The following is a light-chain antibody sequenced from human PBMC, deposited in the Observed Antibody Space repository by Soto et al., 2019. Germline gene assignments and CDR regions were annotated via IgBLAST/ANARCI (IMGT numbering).Light chain of an antibody. Sequence: DIQMTQSPSTLSASVGDRVTITCRASQNIDSGLAWYQQKPGKAPKLLIYKAATLASGVPLSFSGSGSGTEFTLTITSLQPDDFATYYCQQYHFFWTFGQGTRVEIK. CDR3: QQYHFFWT. CDR1: QNIDSG. J-gene: IGKJ1*01. CDR2: KAA. V-gene: IGKV1-5*03.